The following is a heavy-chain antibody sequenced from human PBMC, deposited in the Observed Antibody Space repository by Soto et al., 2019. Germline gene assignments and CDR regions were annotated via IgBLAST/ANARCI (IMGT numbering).Heavy chain of an antibody. D-gene: IGHD6-13*01. V-gene: IGHV1-69*01. J-gene: IGHJ4*02. CDR3: ASGASRWYPYGFDS. CDR2: IIPYYNTL. Sequence: QAQVVQSGAEVRKPGSSVKLSCKASEGTFNSYAIAWVRQAPGQGLEWMGGIIPYYNTLNYAQKFQDRVTMTAEDSTNTVYVELSSLRSDDTAVYFCASGASRWYPYGFDSWGQGTLVTVSS. CDR1: EGTFNSYA.